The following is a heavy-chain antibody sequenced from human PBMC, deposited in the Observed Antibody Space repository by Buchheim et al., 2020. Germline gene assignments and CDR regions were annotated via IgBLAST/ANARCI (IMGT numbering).Heavy chain of an antibody. Sequence: EVQLVESGGGLVQPGGSLRLSCAASGFTFSSYEMNWVRQAPGKGLEWVSYISSSGSTIYYADSVKGRFTISRDNAKNSLYLQRNSLRAEDTAVYYCARDTFSDDYGDYDSSPAFCDYWGQGTL. J-gene: IGHJ4*02. D-gene: IGHD4-17*01. CDR1: GFTFSSYE. CDR2: ISSSGSTI. CDR3: ARDTFSDDYGDYDSSPAFCDY. V-gene: IGHV3-48*03.